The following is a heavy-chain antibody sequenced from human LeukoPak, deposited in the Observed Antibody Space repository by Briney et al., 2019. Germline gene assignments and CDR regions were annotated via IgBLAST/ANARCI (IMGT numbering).Heavy chain of an antibody. V-gene: IGHV3-11*01. CDR1: GFIFSGYY. CDR3: GTHAGRTGSDD. J-gene: IGHJ4*02. Sequence: GGSLRLSCATSGFIFSGYYMSWIRQAPGKGPEWVSYISGSGNDISYADSVKGRFTISRDNAKGSLYLQMNSLRAADTAVYYCGTHAGRTGSDDWGQGTPVTVSS. D-gene: IGHD3/OR15-3a*01. CDR2: ISGSGNDI.